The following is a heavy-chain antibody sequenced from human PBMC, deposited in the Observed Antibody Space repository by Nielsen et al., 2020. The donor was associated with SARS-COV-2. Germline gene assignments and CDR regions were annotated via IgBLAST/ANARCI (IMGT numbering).Heavy chain of an antibody. CDR2: IYHSGST. V-gene: IGHV4-30-2*01. CDR1: GGSISSGGYS. J-gene: IGHJ5*02. CDR3: ARWDGDNWFDP. Sequence: SETLSLTCAVSGGSISSGGYSWSWIRQPPGKGLERIGYIYHSGSTYYNPSLKSRVTISVDRSKNQFSLKLSSVTAADTAVYYCARWDGDNWFDPWGQGTLVTVSS. D-gene: IGHD5-24*01.